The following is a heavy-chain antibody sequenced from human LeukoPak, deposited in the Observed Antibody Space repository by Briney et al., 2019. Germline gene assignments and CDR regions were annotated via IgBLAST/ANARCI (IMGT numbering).Heavy chain of an antibody. CDR3: ARMAVVVPAAIRWFDP. Sequence: ASVKVSCKASGYTFTGYYMHWERQAPGQGLEWMGWISPNSGGTNYAQKFQGRVTMTRDTSISTAYMELSRLRSDDTAVYYCARMAVVVPAAIRWFDPWGQGTLVTVSS. CDR1: GYTFTGYY. J-gene: IGHJ5*02. D-gene: IGHD2-2*01. V-gene: IGHV1-2*02. CDR2: ISPNSGGT.